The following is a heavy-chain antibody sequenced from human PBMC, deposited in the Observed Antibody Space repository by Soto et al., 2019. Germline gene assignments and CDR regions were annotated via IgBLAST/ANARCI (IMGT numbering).Heavy chain of an antibody. CDR3: AKGPLGSGYDLDS. V-gene: IGHV3-23*01. J-gene: IGHJ4*02. CDR1: GFTLSSYA. D-gene: IGHD5-12*01. CDR2: ISGSGGST. Sequence: EVQLLDSGGGLVQPGGSLRLSCAASGFTLSSYAMNWVRQAPGKGLDWVSAISGSGGSTYYADSVKGPFTISRDNTKNTLYRQMSSLRAEDTAVYYCAKGPLGSGYDLDSWGQGTLVTVSS.